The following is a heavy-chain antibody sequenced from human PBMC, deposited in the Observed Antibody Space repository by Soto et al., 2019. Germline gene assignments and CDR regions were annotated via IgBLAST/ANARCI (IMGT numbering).Heavy chain of an antibody. CDR3: ARDLYSSSWGYYYYGMDV. Sequence: SETLSLTCTVSGGSISSSSYYWGWIRQPPGKGLEWIGSIYYSGSTYYNPSLKSRVTISVDTSKNQFSLKLSSVTAADTAVYYCARDLYSSSWGYYYYGMDVWGQGTTVTVSS. CDR1: GGSISSSSYY. V-gene: IGHV4-39*07. D-gene: IGHD6-13*01. J-gene: IGHJ6*02. CDR2: IYYSGST.